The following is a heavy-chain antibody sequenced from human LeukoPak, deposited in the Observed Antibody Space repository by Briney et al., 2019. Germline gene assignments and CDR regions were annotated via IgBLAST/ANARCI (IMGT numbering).Heavy chain of an antibody. Sequence: GGSLRLSCAASGFTFSTFAMNWVRQAPGKGLEWVSAISDSGGSTYYADSVKGRFTISRDNSKNTLYLQMNSLRAEDTAVYYCAKGGGWLYYFDYWGQGTLVTVSS. J-gene: IGHJ4*02. CDR1: GFTFSTFA. CDR2: ISDSGGST. V-gene: IGHV3-23*01. D-gene: IGHD6-19*01. CDR3: AKGGGWLYYFDY.